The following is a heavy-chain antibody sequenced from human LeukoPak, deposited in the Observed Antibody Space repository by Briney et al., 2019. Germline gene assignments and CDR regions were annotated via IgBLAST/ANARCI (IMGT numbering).Heavy chain of an antibody. J-gene: IGHJ4*02. D-gene: IGHD2-2*01. Sequence: GGSLRLSCAASGFTVSSNYMSWVRQAPGKGLEWVSVIYSGGSTYYADSVKGRFTISRDNSKNTLYLQMNSLRAEDTAVYYCAKEIIGYCSSTSCQFFDYWGQGTLVTVSS. V-gene: IGHV3-66*01. CDR2: IYSGGST. CDR1: GFTVSSNY. CDR3: AKEIIGYCSSTSCQFFDY.